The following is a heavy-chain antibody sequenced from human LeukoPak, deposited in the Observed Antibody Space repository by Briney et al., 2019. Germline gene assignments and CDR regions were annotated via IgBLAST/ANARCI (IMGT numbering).Heavy chain of an antibody. CDR1: GGSISSSSYY. J-gene: IGHJ4*02. V-gene: IGHV4-39*07. D-gene: IGHD3-10*01. CDR2: IYYSGST. CDR3: AILQPRYYGSGNGGY. Sequence: SETLSLTCTVSGGSISSSSYYWCWIRQPPGKGLEWIGSIYYSGSTYYNPSLKSRVTISVDTSKNQFSLKLSSVTAADTAVYYCAILQPRYYGSGNGGYWGQGTLVTVSS.